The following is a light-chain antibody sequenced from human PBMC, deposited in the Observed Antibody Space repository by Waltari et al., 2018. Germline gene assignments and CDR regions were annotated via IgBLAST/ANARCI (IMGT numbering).Light chain of an antibody. J-gene: IGLJ1*01. CDR1: SSDIGFYNF. CDR3: SSFAAARTYI. Sequence: QSALTQPASVSAPLGQSIPTPCVGPSSDIGFYNFCSWYQQYPGKAPKLIFNDVTGRPAGVSNRFSGSKSGNTASLTISGLRPEDEADYYCSSFAAARTYIFASGTRVTVL. V-gene: IGLV2-14*03. CDR2: DVT.